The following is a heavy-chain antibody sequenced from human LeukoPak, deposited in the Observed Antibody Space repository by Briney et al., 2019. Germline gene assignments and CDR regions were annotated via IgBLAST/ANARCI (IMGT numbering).Heavy chain of an antibody. CDR2: INRSGST. Sequence: PSETLSLTCAVYGGSFSGYYWSWIRQPPGKGLKWIGEINRSGSTNYNPSLKSRVTISVDTSKNQFSLKLSSVTAADTAVYYCARNPGGWFDPWGQGTLVTVSS. J-gene: IGHJ5*02. V-gene: IGHV4-34*01. CDR1: GGSFSGYY. D-gene: IGHD1-14*01. CDR3: ARNPGGWFDP.